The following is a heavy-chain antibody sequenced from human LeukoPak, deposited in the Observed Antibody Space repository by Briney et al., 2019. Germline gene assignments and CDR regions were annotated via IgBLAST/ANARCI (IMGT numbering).Heavy chain of an antibody. CDR1: GGSISSITSLTYY. J-gene: IGHJ3*02. CDR3: ARDLGPDDAFDI. Sequence: SETLSLTCIVSGGSISSITSLTYYWSWIRQPPGKGLEWIGYIYYSGSTNYNPSLKSRVTISVDTSKNQFSLKLSSVTAADTAVYYCARDLGPDDAFDIWGQGTMVTVSS. CDR2: IYYSGST. D-gene: IGHD1-14*01. V-gene: IGHV4-61*01.